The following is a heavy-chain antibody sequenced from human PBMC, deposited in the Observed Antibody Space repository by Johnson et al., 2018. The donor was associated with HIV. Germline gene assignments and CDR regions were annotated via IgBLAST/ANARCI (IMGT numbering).Heavy chain of an antibody. CDR3: ARNYYDSSDAFDI. CDR1: GFTFSDYY. Sequence: QVQLVESGGGLVKPGGSLRLSCAASGFTFSDYYMSWIRQAPGKGLEWISYIISSGSTIYYAASVKGRFTISRDNAKNSLYLQMNSLRAEDTAVYYCARNYYDSSDAFDIWGQGTMVTVSS. V-gene: IGHV3-11*04. D-gene: IGHD3-22*01. CDR2: IISSGSTI. J-gene: IGHJ3*02.